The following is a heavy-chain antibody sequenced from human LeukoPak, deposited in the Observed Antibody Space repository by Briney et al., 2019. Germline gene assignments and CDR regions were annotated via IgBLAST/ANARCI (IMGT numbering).Heavy chain of an antibody. CDR2: IYYSGST. Sequence: AETLSLTCTVSGGSISSYYWSWVRQPPGKGLEWMGYIYYSGSTNYNPSLKSRVTISVDTSKNQFSLKLSSVTAADTAVYYCARSVVVLAAYYFDYWGQGTLVTVSS. CDR1: GGSISSYY. CDR3: ARSVVVLAAYYFDY. V-gene: IGHV4-59*01. D-gene: IGHD2-2*01. J-gene: IGHJ4*02.